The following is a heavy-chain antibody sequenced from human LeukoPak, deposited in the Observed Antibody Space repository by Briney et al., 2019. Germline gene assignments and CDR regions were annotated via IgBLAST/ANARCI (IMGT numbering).Heavy chain of an antibody. J-gene: IGHJ6*02. Sequence: PGGSLRLSCAASGFTFSSYGMHWVRQAPGKGLEWVAVIWYDGSNKYYADSVKGRFTISRDNSKNTLYLQMNSLRAEDTAVYYCARVMITFGGLFVHYYYYGMDVWGQGTTVTVSS. CDR3: ARVMITFGGLFVHYYYYGMDV. V-gene: IGHV3-33*01. CDR2: IWYDGSNK. D-gene: IGHD3-16*01. CDR1: GFTFSSYG.